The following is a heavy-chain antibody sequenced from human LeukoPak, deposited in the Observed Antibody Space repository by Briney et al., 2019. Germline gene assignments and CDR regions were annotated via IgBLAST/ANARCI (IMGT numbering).Heavy chain of an antibody. J-gene: IGHJ4*02. Sequence: SETLSLTCTVSGGSISSSSYYWGWIRQPPGKGLEWIGSIYYSGSTYYNPSLKSRVTISVDTSKNQFSLKLSSVTAADTAVYYCARARRMDNFDYWGQGTLVTVSS. CDR1: GGSISSSSYY. V-gene: IGHV4-39*07. CDR2: IYYSGST. CDR3: ARARRMDNFDY. D-gene: IGHD3/OR15-3a*01.